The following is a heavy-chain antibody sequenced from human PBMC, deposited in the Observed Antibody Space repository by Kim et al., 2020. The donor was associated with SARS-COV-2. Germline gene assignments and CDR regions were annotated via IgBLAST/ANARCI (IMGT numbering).Heavy chain of an antibody. V-gene: IGHV1-69*13. J-gene: IGHJ3*02. Sequence: SVKVSCKASGGTFSSYAISWVRQAPGQGLEWMGGIIPIFGTANYAQKFQGRVTITADESTSTAYMELSSLRSEDTAVYYCARVKDYYDSSGYRFDIWGQGTMVTVSS. CDR3: ARVKDYYDSSGYRFDI. D-gene: IGHD3-22*01. CDR2: IIPIFGTA. CDR1: GGTFSSYA.